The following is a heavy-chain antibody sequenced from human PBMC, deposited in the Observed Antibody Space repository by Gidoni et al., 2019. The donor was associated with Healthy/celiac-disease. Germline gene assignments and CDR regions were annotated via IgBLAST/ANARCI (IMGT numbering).Heavy chain of an antibody. CDR3: TTPYAGNQYYYYGMDV. Sequence: EVQLVESGGGLVKPGGSLRLSCAASGFTFINAWMSGVRQAPGKRLDWVGRIKSKTDGGTTDYAAPVKGRLTISRDDSKNTLYLQMNSLKTEDTAVYYCTTPYAGNQYYYYGMDVWGQGTTVTVSS. CDR1: GFTFINAW. J-gene: IGHJ6*02. D-gene: IGHD4-17*01. V-gene: IGHV3-15*01. CDR2: IKSKTDGGTT.